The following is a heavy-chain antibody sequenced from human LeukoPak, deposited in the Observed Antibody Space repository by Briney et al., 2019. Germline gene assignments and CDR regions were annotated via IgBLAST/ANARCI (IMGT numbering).Heavy chain of an antibody. J-gene: IGHJ4*02. D-gene: IGHD2-2*01. CDR2: TYHSGST. CDR3: ARGYGYCSSTSCSSGMSDY. Sequence: SETLSLTCAVSGGSISSSNWWSWVRQPPGKGLEWIGETYHSGSTNYNPSLKSRVTISVDKSKNQFSLKLSSVTAADTAVYYCARGYGYCSSTSCSSGMSDYWGQGTLVTVSS. CDR1: GGSISSSNW. V-gene: IGHV4-4*02.